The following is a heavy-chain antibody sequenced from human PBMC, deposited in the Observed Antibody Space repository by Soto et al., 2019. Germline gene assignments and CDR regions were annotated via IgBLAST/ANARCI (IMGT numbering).Heavy chain of an antibody. CDR1: GFTFSSYS. J-gene: IGHJ4*02. Sequence: EVQLVESGGGLVQPGGSLRLSCAASGFTFSSYSMNWVCQAPGKGLEWVSYISSSSSTIYYADSVKGRFTISRDNAKNSLYLQMNSLRAEDTAVYYCARDWATGFFDYWGQGTLVTVSS. V-gene: IGHV3-48*01. CDR2: ISSSSSTI. D-gene: IGHD1-1*01. CDR3: ARDWATGFFDY.